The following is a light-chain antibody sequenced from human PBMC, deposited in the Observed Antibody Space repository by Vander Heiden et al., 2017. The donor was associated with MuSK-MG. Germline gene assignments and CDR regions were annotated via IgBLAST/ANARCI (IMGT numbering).Light chain of an antibody. V-gene: IGKV3-11*01. J-gene: IGKJ4*01. CDR1: QSVRHH. Sequence: EIVLTQSPATLSLSPGERATLSCRASQSVRHHLAWYQQKPGQAPRLLIYDASNRATGIPARFSGSGSGTDFTLTISSLEPEDFAVYYCQQRTNWPLTFGGGTKVEIK. CDR3: QQRTNWPLT. CDR2: DAS.